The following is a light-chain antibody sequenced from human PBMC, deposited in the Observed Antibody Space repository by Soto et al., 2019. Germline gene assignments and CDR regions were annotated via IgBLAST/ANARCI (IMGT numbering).Light chain of an antibody. CDR1: QSVSSY. J-gene: IGKJ4*01. Sequence: EVVLTQSPATLSLSPGERATLSCRASQSVSSYLAWYQQKPGQAPRLLIYDASNRATGIPARFSGSGSGTDFTLTISSLEPEDFAVYYCQQRSNWPRERLTFGGGTKVDIK. CDR2: DAS. V-gene: IGKV3-11*01. CDR3: QQRSNWPRERLT.